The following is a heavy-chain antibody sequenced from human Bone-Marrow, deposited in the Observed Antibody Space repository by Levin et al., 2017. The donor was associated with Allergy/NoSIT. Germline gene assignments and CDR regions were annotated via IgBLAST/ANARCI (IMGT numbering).Heavy chain of an antibody. J-gene: IGHJ6*03. D-gene: IGHD1-14*01. V-gene: IGHV3-30*18. CDR3: AKDNRAYYYMDV. CDR1: GFTFSSYG. Sequence: GGSLRLSCAASGFTFSSYGMHWVRQAPGKGLEWVAVISYDGSNKYYADSVKGRFTISRDNSKNTLYLQMNSLRAEDTAVYYCAKDNRAYYYMDVWGKGTTVTVSS. CDR2: ISYDGSNK.